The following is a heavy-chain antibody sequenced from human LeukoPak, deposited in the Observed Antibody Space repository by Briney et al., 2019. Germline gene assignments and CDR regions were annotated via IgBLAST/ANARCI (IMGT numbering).Heavy chain of an antibody. D-gene: IGHD6-13*01. J-gene: IGHJ4*02. CDR1: GGSISSYY. CDR3: ASGYSSSWYYFDY. Sequence: SETLSLTCTVSGGSISSYYWSWIRQPPGKGLEWIGYIYYSGSTNYSPSLKSRVTISVDTSKNQFSPKLSSVTAADTAVYYCASGYSSSWYYFDYWGQGTLVTVSS. V-gene: IGHV4-59*01. CDR2: IYYSGST.